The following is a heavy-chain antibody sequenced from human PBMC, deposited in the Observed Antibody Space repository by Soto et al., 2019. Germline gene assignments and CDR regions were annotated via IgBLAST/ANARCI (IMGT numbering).Heavy chain of an antibody. J-gene: IGHJ4*02. CDR1: GGSFSGYY. CDR2: INHSGST. D-gene: IGHD2-8*02. CDR3: AGGLPPTLYCVNVRLRNYCFDS. Sequence: SETLSLTCAVYGGSFSGYYWSWIRQPPGKGLEWIGEINHSGSTNYNPSLKSRVTISVDTSKNQFSLKLSSVTAADTAVYYCAGGLPPTLYCVNVRLRNYCFDSWGQGTLVTVSS. V-gene: IGHV4-34*01.